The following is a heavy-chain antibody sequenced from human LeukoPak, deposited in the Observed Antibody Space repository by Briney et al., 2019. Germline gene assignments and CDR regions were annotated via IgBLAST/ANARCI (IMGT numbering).Heavy chain of an antibody. CDR3: ARAKTGYGPYYFDY. V-gene: IGHV4-59*01. Sequence: SETLSLTCTVSGGSISSYYWSWIRQPPGKGLEWIGYIYYSGSTNYNPSLKSRVTISVDTSKNQFSLKLSSVTAADTAVYYCARAKTGYGPYYFDYWGQGTLVTVSS. D-gene: IGHD4-17*01. J-gene: IGHJ4*02. CDR2: IYYSGST. CDR1: GGSISSYY.